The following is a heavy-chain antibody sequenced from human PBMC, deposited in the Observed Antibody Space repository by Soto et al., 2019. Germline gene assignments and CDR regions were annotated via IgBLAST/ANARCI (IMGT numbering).Heavy chain of an antibody. CDR1: AAALSSGGYF. D-gene: IGHD6-19*01. J-gene: IGHJ5*02. V-gene: IGHV4-61*08. CDR2: IYYSGGT. Sequence: WETLSLTCTVSAAALSSGGYFYTWVRQPPGKGLEWLGYIYYSGGTNYNPSLKSRVTISLDKSKSQFSLRLISVTASVTAVHYCRREQSDDNYLDPWRQGTRVIVSS. CDR3: RREQSDDNYLDP.